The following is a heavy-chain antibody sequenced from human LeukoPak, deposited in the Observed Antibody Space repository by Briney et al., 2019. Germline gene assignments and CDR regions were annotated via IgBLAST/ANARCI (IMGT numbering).Heavy chain of an antibody. J-gene: IGHJ4*02. CDR3: ARPHCSSTSCPQYYFDY. V-gene: IGHV1-46*01. D-gene: IGHD2-2*01. Sequence: ASVKVSCMASGYTFTSYYMHWVRQAPGQGLEWMGIINPSGGSTSYAQKFQGRVTMTRDMSTSTVYMELSSLRSEDTAVYYCARPHCSSTSCPQYYFDYWGQGTLVTVSS. CDR2: INPSGGST. CDR1: GYTFTSYY.